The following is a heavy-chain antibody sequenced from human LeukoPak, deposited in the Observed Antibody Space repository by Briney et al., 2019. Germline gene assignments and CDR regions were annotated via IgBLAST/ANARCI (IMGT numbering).Heavy chain of an antibody. CDR3: ASSDSVVGYFQH. D-gene: IGHD2-21*01. CDR2: IYYSGST. V-gene: IGHV4-30-4*08. Sequence: SETLSLTCTVSGGSISSGDYYWSWIRQPPGKGLEWIGYIYYSGSTYYNPSLKSRVTISVDTSKNQFSLKLSSVTAADTAVYYCASSDSVVGYFQHWGQGTLVTVSS. CDR1: GGSISSGDYY. J-gene: IGHJ1*01.